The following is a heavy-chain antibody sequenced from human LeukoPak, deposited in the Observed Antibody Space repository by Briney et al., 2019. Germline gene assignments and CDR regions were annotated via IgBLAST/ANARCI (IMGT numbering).Heavy chain of an antibody. CDR3: AGVYSLYDN. D-gene: IGHD6-13*01. CDR2: LYYTGST. Sequence: TSETLSLTCSVSGGSISSRYYWGWIRQSPGKGLEWIGGLYYTGSTYYNPSLKSRITISVDTSKNQFSLKLTSVTAADTAVYYCAGVYSLYDNWGQGILVIVSS. J-gene: IGHJ4*02. V-gene: IGHV4-39*01. CDR1: GGSISSRYY.